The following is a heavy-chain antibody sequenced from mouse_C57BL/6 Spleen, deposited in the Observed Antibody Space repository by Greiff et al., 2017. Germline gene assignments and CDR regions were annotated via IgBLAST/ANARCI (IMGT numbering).Heavy chain of an antibody. CDR3: ARGLGGYYGYWYFDG. J-gene: IGHJ1*03. Sequence: VQLKESGPGLVKPSQSLSLTCSVTGYSITSGYYWNWIRQFPGNKLEWMGYISYDGSNNYNPSLKNRISITRDTSKNQFFLKLNSVTTEDTATYYCARGLGGYYGYWYFDGWGTGTTVTVSS. CDR2: ISYDGSN. CDR1: GYSITSGYY. D-gene: IGHD2-3*01. V-gene: IGHV3-6*01.